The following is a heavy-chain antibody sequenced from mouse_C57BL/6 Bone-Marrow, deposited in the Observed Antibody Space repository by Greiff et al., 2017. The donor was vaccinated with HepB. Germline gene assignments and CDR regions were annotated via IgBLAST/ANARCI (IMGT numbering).Heavy chain of an antibody. CDR3: AIDRQLRPFAY. J-gene: IGHJ3*01. V-gene: IGHV1-74*01. CDR2: IHPSDSDT. Sequence: VQLQQPGAELVKPGASVKVSCKASGYTFTNYWMHWVKQRPGQGLEWIGRIHPSDSDTNYNQKFKGKATLTVDKSSSTAYMQLSSLTSEDSAVYYCAIDRQLRPFAYWGQGTLVTVSA. D-gene: IGHD3-2*02. CDR1: GYTFTNYW.